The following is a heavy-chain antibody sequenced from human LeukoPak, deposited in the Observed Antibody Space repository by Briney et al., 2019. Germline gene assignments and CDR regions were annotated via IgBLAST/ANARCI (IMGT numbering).Heavy chain of an antibody. Sequence: PAGTLRLSCAASGFTFSSYNMNWHRQAPGKELEGVSSISSSSSYIYYADSVKGRFTISRDNAKNSLYLQMNSLRAEDTAVYYCARDGPYSGYYFDYWGQGTLVTVSS. CDR3: ARDGPYSGYYFDY. V-gene: IGHV3-21*01. CDR2: ISSSSSYI. D-gene: IGHD6-19*01. CDR1: GFTFSSYN. J-gene: IGHJ4*02.